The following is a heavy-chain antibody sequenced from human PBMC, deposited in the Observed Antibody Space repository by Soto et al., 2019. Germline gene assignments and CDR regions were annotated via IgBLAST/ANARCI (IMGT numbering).Heavy chain of an antibody. CDR2: LIPIFGTA. CDR3: AREKRGSWWGCYFDY. J-gene: IGHJ4*02. Sequence: QVQLVQSGAEVQKPGSSVKVSCKASGGTFSSYAISWVRQAPGQGLEWMGGLIPIFGTANYAQKFQGRVTITADESTSTAYMELSSLRCEDTAVYYCAREKRGSWWGCYFDYWGQGTLVTVSS. D-gene: IGHD6-13*01. CDR1: GGTFSSYA. V-gene: IGHV1-69*01.